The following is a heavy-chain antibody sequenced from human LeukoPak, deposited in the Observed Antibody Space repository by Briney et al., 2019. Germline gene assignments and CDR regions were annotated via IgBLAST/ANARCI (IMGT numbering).Heavy chain of an antibody. Sequence: PGGSLRLSCAASGFTFSSYSMNWVRQAPGKGLEWVSYISSSSSTIYYADSVKGRFTISRDNAKNSLYLQMNSLRAEDTAVYYWARDGGELLNWFAPWGKGTRVTVS. CDR1: GFTFSSYS. CDR2: ISSSSSTI. J-gene: IGHJ5*02. D-gene: IGHD1-26*01. V-gene: IGHV3-48*01. CDR3: ARDGGELLNWFAP.